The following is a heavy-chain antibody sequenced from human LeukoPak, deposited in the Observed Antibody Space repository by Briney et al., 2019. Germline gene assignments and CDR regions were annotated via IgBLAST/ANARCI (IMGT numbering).Heavy chain of an antibody. J-gene: IGHJ5*02. CDR1: GGSIGTYY. CDR2: IYYSGST. CDR3: ARRGEQGVSAVDP. V-gene: IGHV4-59*01. Sequence: ETLSLTCTVSGGSIGTYYWSWIRQPPGKGLEWIGYIYYSGSTDYNPSLKSRVTISIDTSKKQFSLKLSSVTAAATAVYYCARRGEQGVSAVDPWGQGTLVTVSS. D-gene: IGHD1-26*01.